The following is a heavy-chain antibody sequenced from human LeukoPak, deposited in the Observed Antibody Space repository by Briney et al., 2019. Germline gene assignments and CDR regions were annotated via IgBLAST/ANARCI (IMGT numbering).Heavy chain of an antibody. Sequence: PSETLSLTCTVSGGSISSGGYYWSWIRQHPGKGLEWIGYIYYSGSTYNPSLKSRVTISVDTSKNQFSLKLSSVTAADTAVYYCAREVYDFWSGYYRVYYYYYMDVWGKGTTVTVSS. V-gene: IGHV4-31*03. CDR3: AREVYDFWSGYYRVYYYYYMDV. J-gene: IGHJ6*03. CDR2: IYYSGST. D-gene: IGHD3-3*01. CDR1: GGSISSGGYY.